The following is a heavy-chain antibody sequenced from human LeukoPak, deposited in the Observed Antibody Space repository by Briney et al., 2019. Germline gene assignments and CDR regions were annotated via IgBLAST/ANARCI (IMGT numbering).Heavy chain of an antibody. CDR1: GYTFTSYG. J-gene: IGHJ4*02. Sequence: ASVKVSCKASGYTFTSYGISWVRQAPGQGLEWMGWISAYNGNTNYAQKLQGRVTMTTDTSTSTAYMELRGLRSDDTAVYYCARDNNYDSSGYYGYWGQGTLVTVSS. D-gene: IGHD3-22*01. CDR3: ARDNNYDSSGYYGY. V-gene: IGHV1-18*01. CDR2: ISAYNGNT.